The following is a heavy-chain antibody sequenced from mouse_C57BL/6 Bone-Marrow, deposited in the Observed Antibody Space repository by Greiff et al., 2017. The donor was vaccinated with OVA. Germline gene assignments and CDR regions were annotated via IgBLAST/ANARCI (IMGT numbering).Heavy chain of an antibody. V-gene: IGHV14-4*01. D-gene: IGHD1-1*01. CDR2: IDPENGDT. CDR1: GFNIKDDY. J-gene: IGHJ3*01. CDR3: TTSFITTVGGFAY. Sequence: EVKLMESGAELVRPGASVKLSCTASGFNIKDDYMHWVKQRPEQGLEWIGWIDPENGDTEYASKFQGKATITADTSSNTAYLQLSSLTSEDTAVYYCTTSFITTVGGFAYWGQGTLVTVSA.